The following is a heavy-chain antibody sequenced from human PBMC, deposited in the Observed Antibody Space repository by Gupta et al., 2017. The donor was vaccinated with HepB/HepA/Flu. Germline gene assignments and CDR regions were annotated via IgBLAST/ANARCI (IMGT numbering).Heavy chain of an antibody. J-gene: IGHJ6*02. D-gene: IGHD3-22*01. CDR1: GFTFSVYG. V-gene: IGHV3-30*04. Sequence: QVQLIESGGGVVQPVGSLRLSCAASGFTFSVYGMHWVRQAPGKGLEWVSRITYDGRSKYYADSVKGRFTISRHNSKNTLYLQMNSLRAEDTAVYYCARERGDNSSGYSSPYYYGMDVWGQGTTVTVSS. CDR2: ITYDGRSK. CDR3: ARERGDNSSGYSSPYYYGMDV.